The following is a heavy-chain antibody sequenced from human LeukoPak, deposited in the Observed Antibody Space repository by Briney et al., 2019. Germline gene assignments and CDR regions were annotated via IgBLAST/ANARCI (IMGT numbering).Heavy chain of an antibody. CDR3: ARDRKYGDY. CDR1: GFTVSSNY. V-gene: IGHV3-21*01. J-gene: IGHJ4*02. D-gene: IGHD4-17*01. Sequence: GGSLRLSCAASGFTVSSNYMSWVRQAPGKGLEWVSSISSSSSYIYYADSVKGRFTISRDNAKNSLYLQLNSLRAEDTAVYYCARDRKYGDYWGQGILVTVSS. CDR2: ISSSSSYI.